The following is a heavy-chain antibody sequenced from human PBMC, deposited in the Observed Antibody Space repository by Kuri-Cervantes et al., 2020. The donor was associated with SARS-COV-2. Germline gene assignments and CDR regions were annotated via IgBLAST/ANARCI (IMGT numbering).Heavy chain of an antibody. CDR2: ISAYNGNT. Sequence: ASVKVSCKASGYTFTSYGISWVRQAPGQGLEWMGWISAYNGNTNYAQKLQGRVTMTEDTSTDTAYMELSSLRSEDTAVYYCATGSMIVFYYYGMDVWGQGTTVTVSS. J-gene: IGHJ6*02. CDR3: ATGSMIVFYYYGMDV. CDR1: GYTFTSYG. V-gene: IGHV1-18*01. D-gene: IGHD3-22*01.